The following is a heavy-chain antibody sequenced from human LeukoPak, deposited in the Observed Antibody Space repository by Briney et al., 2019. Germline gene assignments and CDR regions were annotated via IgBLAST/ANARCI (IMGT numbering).Heavy chain of an antibody. CDR1: GFTFSTYS. D-gene: IGHD2-15*01. Sequence: PGGSLRLSCAASGFTFSTYSMNWVRQAPGKGLEWASYITSSSTTIYYADSVKGRFTISRDNAKSSLYLQMNSLRAEDTAVYYCATVRGGTYQPLNFDYWGQGTLVTVSS. CDR3: ATVRGGTYQPLNFDY. CDR2: ITSSSTTI. V-gene: IGHV3-48*01. J-gene: IGHJ4*02.